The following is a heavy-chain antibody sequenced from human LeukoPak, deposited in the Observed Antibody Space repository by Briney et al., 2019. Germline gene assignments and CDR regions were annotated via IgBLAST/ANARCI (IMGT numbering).Heavy chain of an antibody. CDR1: GGSISSYY. CDR2: IYYSGST. J-gene: IGHJ4*02. CDR3: ARDLGDGYSDY. D-gene: IGHD5-24*01. V-gene: IGHV4-59*13. Sequence: SETLSLTCTVSGGSISSYYWSWIRQPPGKGLEWIGYIYYSGSTNYNPSLKGRVTISVDTSKNQFSLKLSSVTTADTAVYYCARDLGDGYSDYWGQGTLVTVSS.